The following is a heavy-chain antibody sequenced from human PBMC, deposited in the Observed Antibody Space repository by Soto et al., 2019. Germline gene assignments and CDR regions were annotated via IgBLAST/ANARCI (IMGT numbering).Heavy chain of an antibody. J-gene: IGHJ6*02. CDR2: IYYSGST. V-gene: IGHV4-31*03. CDR1: GGSISSGGYY. D-gene: IGHD6-13*01. CDR3: ARDREQLVHPGYYYYGMDV. Sequence: SETLSLTCTVSGGSISSGGYYWSWIRQHPGKGLEWIGYIYYSGSTYYNPSLKSRVTISVDTSKNQFSLKLSSVTAADTAVYYCARDREQLVHPGYYYYGMDVWGQGTTVTVSS.